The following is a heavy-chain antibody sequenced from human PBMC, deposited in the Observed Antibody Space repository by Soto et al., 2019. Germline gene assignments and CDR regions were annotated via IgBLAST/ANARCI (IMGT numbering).Heavy chain of an antibody. D-gene: IGHD2-15*01. CDR2: IRSKAYGGTT. V-gene: IGHV3-49*03. CDR1: GFSLGGYA. CDR3: SYYSATRYYYARAG. Sequence: QPEGSMRLSCTAAGFSLGGYAMSWFRQAPGKGLEWVGFIRSKAYGGTTEYAASVKGRFTISRDDSKSIAYLQMNSLKTQDTAVFDGSYYSATRYYYARAGSGTGPMV. J-gene: IGHJ6*04.